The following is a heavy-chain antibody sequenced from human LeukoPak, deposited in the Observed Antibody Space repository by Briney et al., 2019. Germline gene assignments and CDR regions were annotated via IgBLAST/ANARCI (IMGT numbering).Heavy chain of an antibody. V-gene: IGHV4-4*07. D-gene: IGHD3-10*01. CDR3: ARGVWFGESYYFDY. Sequence: SETLSLTCTVSGGSISSYYWSWIRQPAGKGLEWIGRIYTSGSTNYNPSLKSRVTMSVDTSKNQFSLKPSSVTAADTAVYYCARGVWFGESYYFDYWGQGTLVTVSS. CDR2: IYTSGST. CDR1: GGSISSYY. J-gene: IGHJ4*02.